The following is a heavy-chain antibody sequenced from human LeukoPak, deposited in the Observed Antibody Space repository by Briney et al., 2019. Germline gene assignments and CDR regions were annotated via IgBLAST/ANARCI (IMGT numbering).Heavy chain of an antibody. CDR1: GGSISSYY. J-gene: IGHJ4*02. CDR2: IYTSGST. CDR3: ARVPGYSGYSAVED. V-gene: IGHV4-4*07. Sequence: PSETLSLTCTVSGGSISSYYWSCIRQLAGKGQEWIGRIYTSGSTNYNPSLKSRVTMSVDTSKNQFSLKLSSVTAADTAVYYCARVPGYSGYSAVEDWGQGTLVTVSS. D-gene: IGHD5-12*01.